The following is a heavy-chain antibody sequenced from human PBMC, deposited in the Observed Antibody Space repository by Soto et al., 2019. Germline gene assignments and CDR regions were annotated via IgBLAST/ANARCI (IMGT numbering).Heavy chain of an antibody. J-gene: IGHJ6*03. CDR3: TRVGPTMVRGVIYYYYYYMDV. CDR1: GFTFGDYA. D-gene: IGHD3-10*01. CDR2: IRSKAYGGTT. Sequence: GGSLRLSCTASGFTFGDYAMSWFRQAPGKGLEWVGFIRSKAYGGTTEYAASVKGRFTISRDDSKSIAYLQMNSLKTEDTAVYYCTRVGPTMVRGVIYYYYYYMDVWGKGTTVTVSS. V-gene: IGHV3-49*03.